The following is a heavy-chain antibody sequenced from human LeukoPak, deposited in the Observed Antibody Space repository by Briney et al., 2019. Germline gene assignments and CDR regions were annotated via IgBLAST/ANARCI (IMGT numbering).Heavy chain of an antibody. CDR2: INPSGGST. D-gene: IGHD1-26*01. CDR1: GYTFTSYY. Sequence: ASVKVSCKASGYTFTSYYMHWVRQAPGQGLEWMGIINPSGGSTSYAQKFQGRVTMTRGMSTSTVYMELSSLRSEDTAVYYCARGGSSGKFDYWGQGTLVTVSS. V-gene: IGHV1-46*01. CDR3: ARGGSSGKFDY. J-gene: IGHJ4*02.